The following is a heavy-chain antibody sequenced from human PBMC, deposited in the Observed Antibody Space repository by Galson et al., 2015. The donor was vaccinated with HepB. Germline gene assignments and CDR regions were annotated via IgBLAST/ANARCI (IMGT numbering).Heavy chain of an antibody. J-gene: IGHJ3*01. V-gene: IGHV3-7*02. CDR1: GFTFNNYC. D-gene: IGHD3-10*01. Sequence: SLRLSCAASGFTFNNYCMCWVRQAPGKGLAWVAYINEDGSEKNYVDSVKDRFSISRDNARNSLYLQMKSLRPDDTALYYWVSYRGTALELWGQGTMVTVS. CDR2: INEDGSEK. CDR3: VSYRGTALEL.